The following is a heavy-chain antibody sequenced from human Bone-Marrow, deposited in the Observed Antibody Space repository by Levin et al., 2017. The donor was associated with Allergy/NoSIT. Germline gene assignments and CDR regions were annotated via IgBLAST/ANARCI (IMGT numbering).Heavy chain of an antibody. CDR1: GFMFSSYA. CDR3: AKARAQWLAPYYIDY. J-gene: IGHJ4*02. V-gene: IGHV3-23*01. CDR2: ISGSGGNT. Sequence: GGSLRLSCAPSGFMFSSYAMSWVRQSPGKGLEWVSSISGSGGNTYYAESVKGRFTISRDNSQNILYLQMDSLTADDTAVYYCAKARAQWLAPYYIDYWGQGTLVTVSS. D-gene: IGHD6-19*01.